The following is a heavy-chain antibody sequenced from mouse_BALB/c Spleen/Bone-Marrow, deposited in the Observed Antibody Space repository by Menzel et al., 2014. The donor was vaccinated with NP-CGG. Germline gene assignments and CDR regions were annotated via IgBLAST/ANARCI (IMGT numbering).Heavy chain of an antibody. D-gene: IGHD1-1*01. V-gene: IGHV5-9-1*01. J-gene: IGHJ1*01. CDR3: ARPPYYGSSEWYFDV. CDR1: GFTFSSYA. Sequence: EVMLVESGGGLVKPGGPLKLSCAASGFTFSSYAMSWVRQTPEKRLEWVATISSGGSYTYYPDGVKGRFTISRDNAKNTLYLQMSSLRSEDTAMYYCARPPYYGSSEWYFDVWGAGTTVTVSS. CDR2: ISSGGSYT.